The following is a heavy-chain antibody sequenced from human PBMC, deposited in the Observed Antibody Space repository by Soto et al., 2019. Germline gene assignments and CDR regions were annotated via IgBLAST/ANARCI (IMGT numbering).Heavy chain of an antibody. CDR3: ARDTIVGLRGYAFDI. V-gene: IGHV4-34*01. Sequence: PSETLSLTCAVYGGSLSGYFWSWIRQPPGKGLEWIGEINHSGHTNYNSSLESRVTISLDSSKNQVSLRLTSVTAADTAVYYCARDTIVGLRGYAFDIWGKGKTVTVPS. D-gene: IGHD1-26*01. CDR1: GGSLSGYF. CDR2: INHSGHT. J-gene: IGHJ3*02.